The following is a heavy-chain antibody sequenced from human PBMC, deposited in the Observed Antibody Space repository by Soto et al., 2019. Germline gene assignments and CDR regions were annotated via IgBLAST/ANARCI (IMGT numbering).Heavy chain of an antibody. CDR1: GFTFSDYY. D-gene: IGHD2-15*01. V-gene: IGHV3-11*01. Sequence: GGSLRLSCAASGFTFSDYYMSWIRQAPGKGLEWVSYISSSTNTIYYADSVKGRFTISRDNAKDSLYLQMTSLRAEDTAVYYCARSRAANDAFDIWGQGTMVTVSS. CDR3: ARSRAANDAFDI. J-gene: IGHJ3*02. CDR2: ISSSTNTI.